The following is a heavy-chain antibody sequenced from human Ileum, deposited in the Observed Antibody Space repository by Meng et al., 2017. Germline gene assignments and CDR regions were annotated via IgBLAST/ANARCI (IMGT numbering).Heavy chain of an antibody. CDR1: GGSFSGYY. CDR2: TDHSGSS. Sequence: SETLSLTCAVHGGSFSGYYCGWIRQSPGKGLEWIGDTDHSGSSNYSPSLKSRVTISVDTSKNQFSLDLNYVTAADTAVYYCARGGGPRAYYFDYWGQGTLVTVSS. J-gene: IGHJ4*02. CDR3: ARGGGPRAYYFDY. V-gene: IGHV4-34*01. D-gene: IGHD3-10*01.